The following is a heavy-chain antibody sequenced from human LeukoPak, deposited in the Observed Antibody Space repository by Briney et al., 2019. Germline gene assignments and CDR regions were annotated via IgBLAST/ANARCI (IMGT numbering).Heavy chain of an antibody. D-gene: IGHD3-22*01. V-gene: IGHV3-74*01. CDR3: ARAPYYYDTSGFLI. CDR2: INSDGSST. J-gene: IGHJ3*02. Sequence: GGSLRLSCAASGFTFSSYWMHWVRQAPGKGLVWVSRINSDGSSTTYADSVKGRFTISRDNAKDTLYLQMNSLRAEDTAVYYCARAPYYYDTSGFLIWGQGTMVTVSS. CDR1: GFTFSSYW.